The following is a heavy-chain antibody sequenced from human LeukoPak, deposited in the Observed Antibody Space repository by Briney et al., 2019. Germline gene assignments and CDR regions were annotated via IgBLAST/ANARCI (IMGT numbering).Heavy chain of an antibody. CDR2: INAGNGNT. V-gene: IGHV1-3*01. CDR1: GGTFSSYA. J-gene: IGHJ6*02. Sequence: ASVKVSCKASGGTFSSYAISWVRQAPGQGLEWMGWINAGNGNTGYTQKFQGRVTITRDTSASTAYMELSSLRSEDTAVYYCARADSSGYYPAYYGMDVWGQGTTVTVSS. D-gene: IGHD3-22*01. CDR3: ARADSSGYYPAYYGMDV.